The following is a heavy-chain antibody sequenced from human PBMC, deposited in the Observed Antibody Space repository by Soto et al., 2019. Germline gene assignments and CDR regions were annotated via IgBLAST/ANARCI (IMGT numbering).Heavy chain of an antibody. J-gene: IGHJ6*02. D-gene: IGHD6-19*01. CDR2: IYYSGST. CDR3: ARAYSSGWETYYYYYGMEV. CDR1: GGSISSSSYY. Sequence: SETLSLTCTVSGGSISSSSYYWGWIRQPPGKGLEWIGSIYYSGSTYYNPSLKSRVTISVDTSKNQFSLKLSSVTAADTAVYYCARAYSSGWETYYYYYGMEVWGQGTTVTVSS. V-gene: IGHV4-39*01.